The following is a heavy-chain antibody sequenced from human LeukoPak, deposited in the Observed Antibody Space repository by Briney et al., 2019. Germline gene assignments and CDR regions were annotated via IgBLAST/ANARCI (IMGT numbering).Heavy chain of an antibody. CDR2: ISSSSSYI. Sequence: GGSLRLSCAASGFTFSSYSMNWVRQAPGKGLEWVSSISSSSSYIYYADSVKGRFTISRDNAKNTLYLQMNSLRAEDTAVYYCARSDVSDYYYGMDVWGQGTTVTVSS. V-gene: IGHV3-21*01. CDR1: GFTFSSYS. J-gene: IGHJ6*02. D-gene: IGHD3-16*01. CDR3: ARSDVSDYYYGMDV.